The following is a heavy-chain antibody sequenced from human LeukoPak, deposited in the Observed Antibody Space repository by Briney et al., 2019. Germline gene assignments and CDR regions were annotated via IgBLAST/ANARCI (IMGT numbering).Heavy chain of an antibody. CDR3: ARDQVTVTPIDY. J-gene: IGHJ4*02. D-gene: IGHD4-17*01. CDR1: GFTFSSYS. CDR2: ISSSSSYI. V-gene: IGHV3-21*01. Sequence: GGSLRLSCAASGFTFSSYSMNWVRQAPGKGLEWVSSISSSSSYIYYADSVKGRFTISRDNAKNSLYLQMNSLRAEDTAVYYCARDQVTVTPIDYWGQGTLVTVSS.